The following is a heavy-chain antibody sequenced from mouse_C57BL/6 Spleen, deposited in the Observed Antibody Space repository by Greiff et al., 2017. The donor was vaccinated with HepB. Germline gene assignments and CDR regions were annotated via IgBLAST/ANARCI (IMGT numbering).Heavy chain of an antibody. Sequence: ESGAELARPGASVKMSCKASGYTFTSYTMHWVKQRPGQGLEWIGYINPSSGYTKYNQKFKDKATLTADKSSSTAYMQLSSLTSEDSAVYYCARDYFGGFAYWGQGTLVTVSA. V-gene: IGHV1-4*01. CDR3: ARDYFGGFAY. J-gene: IGHJ3*01. CDR1: GYTFTSYT. D-gene: IGHD2-13*01. CDR2: INPSSGYT.